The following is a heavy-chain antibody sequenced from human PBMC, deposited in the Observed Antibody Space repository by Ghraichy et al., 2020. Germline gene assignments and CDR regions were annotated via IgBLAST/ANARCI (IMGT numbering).Heavy chain of an antibody. D-gene: IGHD1-26*01. CDR1: GGSFSGYY. CDR3: ASRRAGGSYFSRSFDY. J-gene: IGHJ4*02. V-gene: IGHV4-34*01. CDR2: INHSGST. Sequence: SETLSLTCAVYGGSFSGYYWSWIRQPPGKGLEWIGEINHSGSTNYNPSLKSRVTISVDTSKNQFSLKLSSVTAADTAVYYCASRRAGGSYFSRSFDYWGQGTLVTVSS.